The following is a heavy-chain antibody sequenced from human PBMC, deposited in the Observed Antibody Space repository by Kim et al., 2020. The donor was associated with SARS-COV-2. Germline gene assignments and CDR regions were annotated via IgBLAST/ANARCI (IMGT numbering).Heavy chain of an antibody. CDR2: SRNKVNSYST. D-gene: IGHD2-21*02. CDR3: TRVYTARGNYGMDV. Sequence: GGSLRLSCAASGFTFSDHYMDWVRQAQGKGLEWVGRSRNKVNSYSTEYAASVKGRFIISRDDSKNSLYLQMGSLQTGGTAVYYCTRVYTARGNYGMDVWGQETTRTVSS. CDR1: GFTFSDHY. V-gene: IGHV3-72*01. J-gene: IGHJ6*02.